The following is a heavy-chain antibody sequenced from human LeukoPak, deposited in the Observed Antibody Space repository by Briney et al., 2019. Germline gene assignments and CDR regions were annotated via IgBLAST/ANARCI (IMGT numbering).Heavy chain of an antibody. CDR3: AKDSGIAMTGTFNWFDP. V-gene: IGHV3-30*18. D-gene: IGHD6-19*01. CDR1: GFTFSRYG. Sequence: PGGSLRLSCAASGFTFSRYGMHWVRQAPGKGLEWVALISYDGSTKYYADSVKGRFTISRDNSKNTLYLQMNSPRAEDTAVYYCAKDSGIAMTGTFNWFDPWGQGTLVTVSS. CDR2: ISYDGSTK. J-gene: IGHJ5*02.